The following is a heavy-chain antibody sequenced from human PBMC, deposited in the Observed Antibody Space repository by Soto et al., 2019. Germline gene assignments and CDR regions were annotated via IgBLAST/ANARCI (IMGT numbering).Heavy chain of an antibody. V-gene: IGHV3-74*01. J-gene: IGHJ6*02. CDR1: GFTFSSSW. CDR3: AKQQGSGTPNYYAMDV. CDR2: INSDGSST. Sequence: PGGSLRLSCAASGFTFSSSWMHWVRQAPGKGLVWVSRINSDGSSTNYADSVKGRFTISRDNSKNTLYLQMNSLRAEDTAVYYCAKQQGSGTPNYYAMDVWGQGTAVTVSS. D-gene: IGHD3-10*01.